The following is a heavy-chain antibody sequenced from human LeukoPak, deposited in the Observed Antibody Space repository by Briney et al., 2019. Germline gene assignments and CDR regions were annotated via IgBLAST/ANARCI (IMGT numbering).Heavy chain of an antibody. CDR2: IYYSGST. D-gene: IGHD4-17*01. J-gene: IGHJ4*02. CDR1: GGSISSYY. Sequence: LETLSLTCTVSGGSISSYYWSWIRQPPGKGLEWIGYIYYSGSTNYNPSLKSRVTISVDTSKNQFSLKLSSVTAADTAVYYCARKSDGDYDNFDHWGQGTLVTVSS. CDR3: ARKSDGDYDNFDH. V-gene: IGHV4-59*01.